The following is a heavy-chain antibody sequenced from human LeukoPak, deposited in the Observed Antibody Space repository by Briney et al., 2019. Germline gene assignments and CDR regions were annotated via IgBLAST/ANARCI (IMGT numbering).Heavy chain of an antibody. CDR3: GRADGYTLAWERLFDY. CDR1: AYTFTSDY. J-gene: IGHJ4*02. Sequence: ASGNVACKASAYTFTSDYMHWVRHAPGQGLEWMGIINPSGGSTSYAQKLQGRVTMTIHMSTTTVYMYLNSQRSEEKAVYHCGRADGYTLAWERLFDYWGKGPLVTVSS. CDR2: INPSGGST. D-gene: IGHD5-24*01. V-gene: IGHV1-46*01.